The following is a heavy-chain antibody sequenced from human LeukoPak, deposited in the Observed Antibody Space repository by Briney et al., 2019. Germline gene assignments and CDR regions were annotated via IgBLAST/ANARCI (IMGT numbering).Heavy chain of an antibody. Sequence: GGSLRLSCAASGLTFSSYGMHWVRQAPGKGLEWVAVISYDGSNKYYADSVKGRFTISRDNSKNTLYLQMNSLRAEDTAVYYCAKDTDYYDSSGYYYFGYWGQGTLVTVSS. D-gene: IGHD3-22*01. CDR3: AKDTDYYDSSGYYYFGY. V-gene: IGHV3-30*18. CDR2: ISYDGSNK. J-gene: IGHJ4*02. CDR1: GLTFSSYG.